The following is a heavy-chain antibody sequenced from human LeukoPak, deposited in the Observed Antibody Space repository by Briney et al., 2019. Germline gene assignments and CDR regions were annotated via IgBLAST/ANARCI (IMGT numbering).Heavy chain of an antibody. D-gene: IGHD6-6*01. CDR3: ARRRQYDSSLFWNFDL. CDR1: GGSFSGYY. V-gene: IGHV4-34*01. J-gene: IGHJ2*01. CDR2: INHSGST. Sequence: SETLSLTCAVYGGSFSGYYWSWLRQSPGKGLEWIGEINHSGSTNYNPSLKSRVTISVDTSKNQFSLKLSSVTAADTAVYYCARRRQYDSSLFWNFDLWGRGTLVTVSS.